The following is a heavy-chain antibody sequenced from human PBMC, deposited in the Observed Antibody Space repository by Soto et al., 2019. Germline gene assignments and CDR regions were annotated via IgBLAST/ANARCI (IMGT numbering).Heavy chain of an antibody. J-gene: IGHJ5*02. Sequence: QITLKESGPPLVKPTQTLTLTCTFSGFSLSTSGVGVGWIRQPPGKALEWLALIYWDDDKRYSPSLKSRLTNTKXTXKNQVVLTMTNMDPVDTPTYYCAHRSWRYRSNWFDPWGQGTLVTVSS. CDR3: AHRSWRYRSNWFDP. CDR2: IYWDDDK. D-gene: IGHD3-9*01. CDR1: GFSLSTSGVG. V-gene: IGHV2-5*02.